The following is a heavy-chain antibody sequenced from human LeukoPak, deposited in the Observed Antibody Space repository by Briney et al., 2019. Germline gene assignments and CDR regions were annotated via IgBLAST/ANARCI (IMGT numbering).Heavy chain of an antibody. CDR2: ISYDGSDK. Sequence: GGSLRLSCVASRFTFSSYGMHWVRQAPGKGLEWVGVISYDGSDKFYADSVKGRFTITRDSSKNTLYLQMNSLRPEDTAVYYCARARPSMWIDYWGQGTLVTVSS. CDR1: RFTFSSYG. V-gene: IGHV3-30*03. CDR3: ARARPSMWIDY. J-gene: IGHJ4*02. D-gene: IGHD5-12*01.